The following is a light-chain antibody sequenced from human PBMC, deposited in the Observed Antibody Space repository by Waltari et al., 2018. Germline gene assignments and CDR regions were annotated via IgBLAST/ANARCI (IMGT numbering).Light chain of an antibody. Sequence: EIVLTQSPATLSLSPGERATLSCWASQSIGTYLAWYQQKPGQSPSLLIYDASNRATGIPARFTGSGSGTDFTLTISSLEPEDFAVYYCQQRSNWPVTFGQGTKVEI. CDR3: QQRSNWPVT. V-gene: IGKV3-11*01. J-gene: IGKJ1*01. CDR1: QSIGTY. CDR2: DAS.